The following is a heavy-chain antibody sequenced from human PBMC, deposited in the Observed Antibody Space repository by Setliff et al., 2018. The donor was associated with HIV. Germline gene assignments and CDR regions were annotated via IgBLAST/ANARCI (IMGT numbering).Heavy chain of an antibody. V-gene: IGHV1-8*01. CDR3: AREWWELYYMDV. CDR1: GYTFTSNYD. Sequence: GASVKVSCKASGYTFTSNYDVNWVRLAAGQGLEWLGWINPNSGNTGYAQKFQGRVTVTRDTSINTAYMELSSLRSDDTAIYYCAREWWELYYMDVWGKGTTVTVSS. J-gene: IGHJ6*03. D-gene: IGHD2-15*01. CDR2: INPNSGNT.